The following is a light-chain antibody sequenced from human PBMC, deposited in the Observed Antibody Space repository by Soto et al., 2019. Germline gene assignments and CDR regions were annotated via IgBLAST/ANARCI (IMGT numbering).Light chain of an antibody. V-gene: IGKV1-17*02. CDR3: KQLNSYHRT. J-gene: IGKJ1*01. Sequence: DIHMTQSPSSLAASVGDRVTITCRASQSISSYLNWYQQKPGKAPKILIYAASSLQSGVPSRFSGSGSGTEFNLTIRNLQPEDFATYYCKQLNSYHRTFGKGIMGDI. CDR1: QSISSY. CDR2: AAS.